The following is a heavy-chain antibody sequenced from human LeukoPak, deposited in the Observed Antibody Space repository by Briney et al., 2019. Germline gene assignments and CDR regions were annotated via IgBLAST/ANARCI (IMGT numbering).Heavy chain of an antibody. CDR3: ARGCGSSWPRPLRWFDP. CDR1: GGSFSGYY. V-gene: IGHV4-34*01. J-gene: IGHJ5*02. D-gene: IGHD6-13*01. Sequence: SETLSLTCAVYGGSFSGYYWSWIRQPPGKGLEWIGKINHSGSTNYNPSLKSRVTISVDTSKNQFSLKLSSVTAADTAVYYCARGCGSSWPRPLRWFDPWGQGTLVTVSS. CDR2: INHSGST.